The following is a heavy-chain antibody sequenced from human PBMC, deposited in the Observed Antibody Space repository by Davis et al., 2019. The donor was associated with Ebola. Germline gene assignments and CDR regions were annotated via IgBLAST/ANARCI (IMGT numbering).Heavy chain of an antibody. D-gene: IGHD3-22*01. Sequence: PSETLSLTCTVSGDSISRGGSYWTWIRQHPGKGLEWIGYIYYSGSTYYKPSLKSRVTISLDTSKNQFSLNLYSVTAADTAVYYCARDLRYDSSGYDCYFYMDVWGKGTTVTVSS. J-gene: IGHJ6*03. CDR2: IYYSGST. V-gene: IGHV4-31*03. CDR3: ARDLRYDSSGYDCYFYMDV. CDR1: GDSISRGGSY.